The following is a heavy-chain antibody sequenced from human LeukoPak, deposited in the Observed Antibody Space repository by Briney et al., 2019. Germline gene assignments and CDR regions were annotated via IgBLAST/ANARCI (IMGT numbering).Heavy chain of an antibody. CDR2: INPSGGST. J-gene: IGHJ6*02. CDR1: GYTFTSYG. D-gene: IGHD1-1*01. V-gene: IGHV1-46*01. CDR3: ARWRNDYYYGMDV. Sequence: ASVKVSCKASGYTFTSYGISWVRQAPGQGLEWMGIINPSGGSTNYAQKFQGRVTMTRDTSTSTVYMELSSLRSEDTAVYYCARWRNDYYYGMDVWGQGTTVTVSS.